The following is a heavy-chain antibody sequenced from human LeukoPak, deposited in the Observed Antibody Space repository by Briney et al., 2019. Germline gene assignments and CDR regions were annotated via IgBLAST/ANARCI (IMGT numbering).Heavy chain of an antibody. CDR1: GFTFSSYA. Sequence: GGSLRLSCAASGFTFSSYAMSWVRQAPGKGLEWVSAISGSGGSTYYADSVKGRFTISRDNSKNTLYLQMNSLRAEDTAVYYCAKGFGGAVREVVYGMDVWGQGTTVTVSS. J-gene: IGHJ6*02. CDR2: ISGSGGST. D-gene: IGHD3-10*01. CDR3: AKGFGGAVREVVYGMDV. V-gene: IGHV3-23*01.